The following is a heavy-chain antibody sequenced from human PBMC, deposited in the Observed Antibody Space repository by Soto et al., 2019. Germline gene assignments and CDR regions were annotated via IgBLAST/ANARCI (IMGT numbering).Heavy chain of an antibody. V-gene: IGHV3-48*01. D-gene: IGHD7-27*01. Sequence: GSLRLSCATSGFILSDCAMNWVRQAPGKGLEWVSYISSSSSVIDYADSVKGRFAVSRDNARNSLYLQMNSLRAEDTAVYYCARDLSWGSNWYYYMDVWGKGTTVTVSS. CDR3: ARDLSWGSNWYYYMDV. J-gene: IGHJ6*03. CDR1: GFILSDCA. CDR2: ISSSSSVI.